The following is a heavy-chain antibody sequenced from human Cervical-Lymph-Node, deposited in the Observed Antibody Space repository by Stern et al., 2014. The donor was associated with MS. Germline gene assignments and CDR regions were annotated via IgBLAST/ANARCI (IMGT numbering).Heavy chain of an antibody. CDR2: IYYSGST. CDR3: ARAYRTTVPYFDY. V-gene: IGHV4-31*03. CDR1: GGSISSGGYY. D-gene: IGHD4-11*01. Sequence: QVQLQESGPGLVKPSQTLSLTCTVSGGSISSGGYYWSWIRQHPGKGLAXIGYIYYSGSTYYNPSLKSRVTISVDTSKNQFSLKLSSVTAADTAVYYCARAYRTTVPYFDYWGQGTLVTVSS. J-gene: IGHJ4*02.